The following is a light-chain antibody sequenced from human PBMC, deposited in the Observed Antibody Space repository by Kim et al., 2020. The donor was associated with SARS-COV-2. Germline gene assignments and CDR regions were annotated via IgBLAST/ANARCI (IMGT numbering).Light chain of an antibody. CDR2: DVT. J-gene: IGLJ3*02. CDR1: NSDIGGYNY. V-gene: IGLV2-14*03. Sequence: WFPLSCTGSNSDIGGYNYVSWYQQHPGKAPKLIIYDVTKRPSGVSDRFSGSKSGNTASLIISGLQADDEADYYCSSYTSSKTWVFGGGTQLTVL. CDR3: SSYTSSKTWV.